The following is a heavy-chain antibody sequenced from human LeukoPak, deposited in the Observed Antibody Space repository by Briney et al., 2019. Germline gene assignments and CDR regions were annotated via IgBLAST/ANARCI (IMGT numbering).Heavy chain of an antibody. CDR2: MNPNSGNT. D-gene: IGHD5-18*01. CDR3: ARGRGYCYCYSDS. J-gene: IGHJ4*02. CDR1: GYTFISYD. Sequence: GASVKVSCKASGYTFISYDINWVRQATGQGLEWMGWMNPNSGNTGYAQKVQGRVTMTRKTSNSTAYMELSGLRPEDTAVYYCARGRGYCYCYSDSWGQGTLVTVSS. V-gene: IGHV1-8*01.